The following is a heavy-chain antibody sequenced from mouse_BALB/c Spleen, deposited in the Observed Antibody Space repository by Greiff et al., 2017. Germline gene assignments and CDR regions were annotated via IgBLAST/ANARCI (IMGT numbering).Heavy chain of an antibody. J-gene: IGHJ2*01. CDR2: IDPTNGNT. CDR1: GFNIKDTY. V-gene: IGHV14-3*02. Sequence: EVQLQQSGPELVKPGASVKLSCTASGFNIKDTYMHWVKQKPEQGLEWIGRIDPTNGNTKYDQKFQGKATITADTSSNTAYLQLSSLTSEDAAVYYYGRRSSIYDGYCLDYWGQGTTLTVSA. D-gene: IGHD2-3*01. CDR3: GRRSSIYDGYCLDY.